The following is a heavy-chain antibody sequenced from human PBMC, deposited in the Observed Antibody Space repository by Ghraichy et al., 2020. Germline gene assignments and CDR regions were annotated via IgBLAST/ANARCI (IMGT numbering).Heavy chain of an antibody. D-gene: IGHD3-22*01. CDR2: VYYSGTT. CDR3: ARRGGQTSYYDSSGYYYGS. CDR1: GGSIGGSGYY. Sequence: SETLSLICTVSGGSIGGSGYYCDWVRQPPGKGLEWIGSVYYSGTTYYNPSLKSRVKMSVDTSMSHFSLNLTSVTAADTAVYYCARRGGQTSYYDSSGYYYGSWGQGILVTVSS. J-gene: IGHJ4*02. V-gene: IGHV4-39*02.